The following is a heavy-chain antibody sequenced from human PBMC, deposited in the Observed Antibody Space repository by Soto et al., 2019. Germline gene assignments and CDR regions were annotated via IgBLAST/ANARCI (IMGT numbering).Heavy chain of an antibody. CDR3: ASYGDYEVGVFDY. Sequence: GGSLRLSCAASGFTFSDYYISWIRQAPGKGLEWVSYISSSSSYTNYADSVKGRFTISRDNAKNSLYLQMNSLRAEDTAVYYCASYGDYEVGVFDYWGQGTLVTVSS. CDR2: ISSSSSYT. J-gene: IGHJ4*02. D-gene: IGHD4-17*01. V-gene: IGHV3-11*06. CDR1: GFTFSDYY.